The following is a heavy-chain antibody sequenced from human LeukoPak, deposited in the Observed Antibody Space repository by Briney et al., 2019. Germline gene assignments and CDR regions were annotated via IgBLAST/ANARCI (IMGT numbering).Heavy chain of an antibody. CDR3: ARDLETSLVRGVGYYFDY. CDR2: IWYDGSNK. D-gene: IGHD3-10*01. CDR1: GFTFSDYG. Sequence: PGGSLRLSCAASGFTFSDYGMHWVRQAPGKGLEWVAGIWYDGSNKKCADSVKGRFTISRDNSKNTLYLQMNTVRAEDTAVYYCARDLETSLVRGVGYYFDYWGQGALVTVSS. J-gene: IGHJ4*02. V-gene: IGHV3-33*01.